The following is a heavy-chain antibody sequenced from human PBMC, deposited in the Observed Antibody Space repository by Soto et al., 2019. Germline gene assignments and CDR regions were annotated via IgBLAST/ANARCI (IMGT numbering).Heavy chain of an antibody. J-gene: IGHJ3*01. CDR2: IDPTDSFT. D-gene: IGHD2-15*01. CDR1: GYKFTTFW. Sequence: GESLKISCKASGYKFTTFWLNWVRQTPGKGLEWLGRIDPTDSFTNYSPPFEGHVTISVDRSISTAYLQCNSLQASDTAIYYCARPASGGSRDAFDVWGQGTTITVSS. CDR3: ARPASGGSRDAFDV. V-gene: IGHV5-10-1*01.